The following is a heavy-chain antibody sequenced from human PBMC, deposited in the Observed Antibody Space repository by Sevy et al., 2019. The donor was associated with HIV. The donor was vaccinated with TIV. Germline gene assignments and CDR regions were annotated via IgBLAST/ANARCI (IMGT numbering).Heavy chain of an antibody. J-gene: IGHJ4*02. CDR3: TKDALITWIYFDY. CDR2: ISYDGSNK. Sequence: GGSLRLSCAASGFTFSSYGMHWVRQAPGKGLEWVAVISYDGSNKYYADSVKGRFTISRDNSKNTLYLQMNSLRAEDTAVYYCTKDALITWIYFDYWGQGTLVTVSS. D-gene: IGHD1-1*01. V-gene: IGHV3-30*18. CDR1: GFTFSSYG.